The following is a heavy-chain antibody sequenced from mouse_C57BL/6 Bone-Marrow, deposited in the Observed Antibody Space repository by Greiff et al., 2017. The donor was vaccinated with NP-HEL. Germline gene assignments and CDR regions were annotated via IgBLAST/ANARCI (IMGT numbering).Heavy chain of an antibody. J-gene: IGHJ3*01. V-gene: IGHV5-4*03. Sequence: EVKLVESGGGLVKPGGSLKLSCAASGFTFSSYAMSWVRQTPEQRLEWVANISDGGSYTYYPDNVKGRFTISRDNAKNNLDLQMRHLKSEDAAMYYWARAFWTWFAYWGQGTLVTVSA. CDR1: GFTFSSYA. CDR2: ISDGGSYT. CDR3: ARAFWTWFAY.